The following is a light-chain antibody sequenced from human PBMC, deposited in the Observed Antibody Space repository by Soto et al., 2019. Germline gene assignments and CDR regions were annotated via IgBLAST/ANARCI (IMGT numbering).Light chain of an antibody. Sequence: DIVMTQSPDSLAVSLGERATINCKSRQSVLYSSNNKNYLAWHQHKPGRPPKLLIYWASTRESGVPDRFSGGGSGTDFTLTISSLQAEDVELYYCQQYYSNPLTFGRGTKVDIK. CDR1: QSVLYSSNNKNY. J-gene: IGKJ4*01. CDR2: WAS. CDR3: QQYYSNPLT. V-gene: IGKV4-1*01.